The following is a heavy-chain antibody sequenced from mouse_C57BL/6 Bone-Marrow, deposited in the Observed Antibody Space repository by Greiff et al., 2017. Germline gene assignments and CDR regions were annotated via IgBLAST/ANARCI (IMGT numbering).Heavy chain of an antibody. CDR3: ARGLRFYFDY. V-gene: IGHV1-4*01. CDR2: INPSSGYT. Sequence: QVQLQQPGAELARPGASVKMSCKASGYTFTSYTMHWVKQRPGQGLEWIGYINPSSGYTKYNQKFKDKATLTADKSSSTAYMQLSSLTSEDSAVYYCARGLRFYFDYWGQGTTLTVSS. J-gene: IGHJ2*01. D-gene: IGHD3-2*02. CDR1: GYTFTSYT.